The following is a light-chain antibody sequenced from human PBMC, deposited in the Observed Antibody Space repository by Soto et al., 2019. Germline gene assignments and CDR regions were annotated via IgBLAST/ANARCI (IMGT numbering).Light chain of an antibody. Sequence: EIVMTQSPATLSVSPGERATLSCRASRNINRKLAWYQQIPGQAPRLLISGASTRATGIPARFSGSGSGTEFTLTISSLQSEDFAVYYCQHYYEYPPLIFGGGTNVEIK. J-gene: IGKJ4*01. CDR3: QHYYEYPPLI. CDR1: RNINRK. V-gene: IGKV3-15*01. CDR2: GAS.